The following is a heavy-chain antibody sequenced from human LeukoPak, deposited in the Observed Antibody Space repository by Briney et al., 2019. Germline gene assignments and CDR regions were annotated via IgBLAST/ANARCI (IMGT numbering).Heavy chain of an antibody. Sequence: ASVKVSCKASGGTFSSYAISWVRQAPGQGLEWMGGIIPIFGTANYAQKFQGRVTITADESTSTAYMELSSLRSEDTAVYYCARVGPYYYDSSDYYHVGYFDYWGQGTLVTVSS. J-gene: IGHJ4*02. CDR2: IIPIFGTA. D-gene: IGHD3-22*01. CDR1: GGTFSSYA. V-gene: IGHV1-69*13. CDR3: ARVGPYYYDSSDYYHVGYFDY.